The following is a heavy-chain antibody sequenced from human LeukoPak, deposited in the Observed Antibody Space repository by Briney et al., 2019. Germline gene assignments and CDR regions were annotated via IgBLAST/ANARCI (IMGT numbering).Heavy chain of an antibody. Sequence: GGSLRLSCAVTGFRFSSQWMTWVRQAPGTGLEWVATINSDGSAKYHVDSVKGRFTISRDNAKNLVYLQMSILRAEDTAVYYCADLGTSDCGQGTLVTVSS. V-gene: IGHV3-7*01. D-gene: IGHD1-7*01. CDR3: ADLGTSD. CDR2: INSDGSAK. CDR1: GFRFSSQW. J-gene: IGHJ4*02.